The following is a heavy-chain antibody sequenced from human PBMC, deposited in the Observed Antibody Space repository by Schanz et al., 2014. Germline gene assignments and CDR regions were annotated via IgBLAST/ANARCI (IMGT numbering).Heavy chain of an antibody. Sequence: QVQLVQSGAEVKKPGSSVKVSCKASGVTFSSDTFSWVRQAPGQGLEWMGRIVPIAGITNYAQKFQGGVTITADKSSDTAYMEQSSLRSEDTAVYYCAREVGLYDRGWFDPWGQGTLVTVSS. D-gene: IGHD3-22*01. CDR3: AREVGLYDRGWFDP. CDR2: IVPIAGIT. J-gene: IGHJ5*02. CDR1: GVTFSSDT. V-gene: IGHV1-69*08.